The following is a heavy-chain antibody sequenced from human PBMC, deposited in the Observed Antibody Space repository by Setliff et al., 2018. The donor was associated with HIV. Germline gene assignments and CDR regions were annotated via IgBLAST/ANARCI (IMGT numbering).Heavy chain of an antibody. V-gene: IGHV4-4*07. Sequence: KPSETLSLTCTVSGGSISGYYWSWIRRPAGKGLEWIGRIYTTGSTNYNPSLKSRVTMSVDTSKNQFSLKLGSVTAADTAVYFCARLIAAAGANHYYYYMDVWGKGTTVTVSS. CDR1: GGSISGYY. CDR3: ARLIAAAGANHYYYYMDV. CDR2: IYTTGST. J-gene: IGHJ6*03. D-gene: IGHD6-13*01.